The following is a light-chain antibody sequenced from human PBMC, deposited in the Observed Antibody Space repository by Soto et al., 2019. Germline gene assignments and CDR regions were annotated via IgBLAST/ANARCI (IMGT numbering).Light chain of an antibody. V-gene: IGKV4-1*01. J-gene: IGKJ1*01. Sequence: DIVMTQSPDSLAVSLGERATLNCKSSHSVLYSSTNKNYLAWYQQKPGQPPKLLIYWASTRESGVPDRFSGSGSGTDFTLTISSLQAEDVAVYYCQQYYSTPWTFGQGTKVEIK. CDR1: HSVLYSSTNKNY. CDR2: WAS. CDR3: QQYYSTPWT.